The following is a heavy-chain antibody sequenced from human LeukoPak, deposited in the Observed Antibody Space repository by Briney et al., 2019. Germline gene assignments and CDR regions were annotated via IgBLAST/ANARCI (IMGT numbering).Heavy chain of an antibody. J-gene: IGHJ5*02. V-gene: IGHV4-39*01. D-gene: IGHD3-10*01. CDR1: GGSISSSSYY. Sequence: SETLSLTCTVSGGSISSSSYYWGWIRQPPGKGLEWIGSIYYSGSTYYNPSLKSRVTISVDTSKNQFSLKLSSVTAADTAVYYCARHAGGYYYGSGSFAPWGQGTLVTVSS. CDR2: IYYSGST. CDR3: ARHAGGYYYGSGSFAP.